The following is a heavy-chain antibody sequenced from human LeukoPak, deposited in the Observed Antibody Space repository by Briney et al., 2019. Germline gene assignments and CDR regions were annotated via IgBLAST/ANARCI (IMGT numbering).Heavy chain of an antibody. D-gene: IGHD4-17*01. Sequence: ASVKVPCKASGYTFTGYYMHWVRQAPGQGLEWMGWINPNSGGTNYAQKFQGRVTMTRDTSISTAYMELSRLRSDDTAVYYCARVRGYGDYVGLDYWGQGTLVTVSS. CDR3: ARVRGYGDYVGLDY. V-gene: IGHV1-2*02. CDR1: GYTFTGYY. CDR2: INPNSGGT. J-gene: IGHJ4*02.